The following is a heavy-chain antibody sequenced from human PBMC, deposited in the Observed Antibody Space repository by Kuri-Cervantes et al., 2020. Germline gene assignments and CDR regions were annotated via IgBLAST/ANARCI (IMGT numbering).Heavy chain of an antibody. J-gene: IGHJ6*02. CDR2: IKQDGSEK. D-gene: IGHD6-19*01. V-gene: IGHV3-7*01. Sequence: GESLKISCAASGFTFSSYWMSWVRQAPGKGLEWVANIKQDGSEKYYVDSVRGRFTISRDDAKNSLNLQMNSLRDEDTAVYYCARGHSSGWYAGSNYGLDVWGQGTTVTVSS. CDR3: ARGHSSGWYAGSNYGLDV. CDR1: GFTFSSYW.